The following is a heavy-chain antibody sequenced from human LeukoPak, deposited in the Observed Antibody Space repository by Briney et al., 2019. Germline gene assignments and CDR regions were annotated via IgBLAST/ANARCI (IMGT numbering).Heavy chain of an antibody. CDR3: ARDPRYSSGWYDY. D-gene: IGHD6-19*01. V-gene: IGHV1-3*01. CDR2: INAGNGNT. CDR1: GYTFTSYA. J-gene: IGHJ4*02. Sequence: GASVKVSCKASGYTFTSYAMHWVRQAPGQRLGWMGWINAGNGNTKYSQKYQGRVTITRDTSASTAYMELSSLSSEDTAVYYCARDPRYSSGWYDYWGQGTLVTVSS.